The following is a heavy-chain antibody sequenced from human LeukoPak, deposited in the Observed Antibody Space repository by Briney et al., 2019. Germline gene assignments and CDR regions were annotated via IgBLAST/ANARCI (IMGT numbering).Heavy chain of an antibody. V-gene: IGHV1-2*02. D-gene: IGHD3-22*01. J-gene: IGHJ4*02. Sequence: GASVKVSCKASGYTFTGYYMHWVRQAPGQGLEWMGWINPNSGGTNYAQKFQGRVTMTRDTSISTAYMELSRLRSDDTAVYYCARECSASSSGYFPTDYWGQGTLVTVSS. CDR3: ARECSASSSGYFPTDY. CDR2: INPNSGGT. CDR1: GYTFTGYY.